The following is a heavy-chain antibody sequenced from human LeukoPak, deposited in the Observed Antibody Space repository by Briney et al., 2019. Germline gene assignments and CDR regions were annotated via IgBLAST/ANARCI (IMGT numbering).Heavy chain of an antibody. CDR3: ARPRVPAATASPWFDP. J-gene: IGHJ5*02. CDR2: INPNSGGT. V-gene: IGHV1-2*02. Sequence: ASVKVSCKASGYTFTGYYMHWVRQAPGQGLEWMGWINPNSGGTNYAQKFQGRVTMTRDTPISTAYMELSRLRSDDTAVYYCARPRVPAATASPWFDPWGQGTLVTVSS. CDR1: GYTFTGYY. D-gene: IGHD2-2*01.